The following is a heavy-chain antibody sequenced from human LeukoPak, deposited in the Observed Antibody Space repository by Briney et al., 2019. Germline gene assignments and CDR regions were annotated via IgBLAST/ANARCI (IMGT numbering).Heavy chain of an antibody. J-gene: IGHJ3*02. CDR1: RGSISSYY. CDR3: ATYSSNFGAFDI. Sequence: SETLSLTCTVSRGSISSYYWSWIRQPPGKGLEWIGYMYYSGSTNYNPSLKSRVTISVDTSKNQFSLKLSSVTAADTAVYYCATYSSNFGAFDIWGQGTMVTVSS. CDR2: MYYSGST. D-gene: IGHD6-13*01. V-gene: IGHV4-59*08.